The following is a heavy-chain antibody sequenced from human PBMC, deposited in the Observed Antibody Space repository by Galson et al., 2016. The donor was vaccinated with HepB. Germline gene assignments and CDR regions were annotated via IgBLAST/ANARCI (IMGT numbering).Heavy chain of an antibody. CDR1: GFTFSNYG. CDR3: ARDPYCGSASCYEYFYDGLDF. V-gene: IGHV3-33*01. Sequence: SLRLSCAASGFTFSNYGMHWVRQSPGKGLEWVALIWYDGSTEYYTDSVKGRFAISRDNARNTLHLQMSSLRVEDTAVYYCARDPYCGSASCYEYFYDGLDFWGQGTSVIVSS. D-gene: IGHD2-2*01. J-gene: IGHJ6*02. CDR2: IWYDGSTE.